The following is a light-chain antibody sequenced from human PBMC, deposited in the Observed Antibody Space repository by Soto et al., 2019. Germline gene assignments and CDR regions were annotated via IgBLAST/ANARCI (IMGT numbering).Light chain of an antibody. CDR2: LNSDGRH. J-gene: IGLJ3*02. CDR1: SGHSSYA. V-gene: IGLV4-69*01. CDR3: QTWDTGCSVV. Sequence: QPVLTQSPSASASLGASVKLTCTLSSGHSSYAIAWHQQQPETGPRYLMKLNSDGRHNKGDGIPDRFSGSSSGAERYLSISSLQSEDEDYYYCQTWDTGCSVVFGGGTKLTVL.